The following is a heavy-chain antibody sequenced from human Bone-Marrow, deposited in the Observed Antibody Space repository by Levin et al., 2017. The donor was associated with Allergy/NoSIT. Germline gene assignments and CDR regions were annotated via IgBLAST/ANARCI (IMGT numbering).Heavy chain of an antibody. CDR2: VYSDDST. J-gene: IGHJ4*02. Sequence: WGSLRLSCAASGFTVSNNYMTWVRQAPGKGLEWVSVVYSDDSTHYADSVKGRFTISRDNSKNTLYLQMNSLRAEDTAVYYCARDQMNDDGDFYFDYWGQGTLVTVSS. V-gene: IGHV3-66*01. CDR3: ARDQMNDDGDFYFDY. D-gene: IGHD4-17*01. CDR1: GFTVSNNY.